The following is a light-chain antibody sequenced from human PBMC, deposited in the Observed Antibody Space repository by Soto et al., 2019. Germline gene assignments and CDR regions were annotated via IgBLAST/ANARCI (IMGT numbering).Light chain of an antibody. Sequence: DIQMTQSPSSVSASVGDRVTITCRASQGISHWLAWYQQKPGKAPNLLIYASSHLQSGVPSRFSGSGSGTDFTLAINNLQPEDFGTYYCQQASSFPLTFGQGTRL. CDR1: QGISHW. J-gene: IGKJ5*01. CDR2: ASS. CDR3: QQASSFPLT. V-gene: IGKV1-12*01.